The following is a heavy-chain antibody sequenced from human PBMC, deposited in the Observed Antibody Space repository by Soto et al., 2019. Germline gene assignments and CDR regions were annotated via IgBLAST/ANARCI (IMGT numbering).Heavy chain of an antibody. V-gene: IGHV3-30-3*01. CDR3: ARPVEPFYYYGMDV. CDR2: ISYDGSEK. CDR1: GFSFSTYT. J-gene: IGHJ6*02. Sequence: QVQLVESGGGVVQPGRSVRLSCAAAGFSFSTYTMEWVRQAPGKGLAWVALISYDGSEKYYADSVQGRFTVSRDNSKNTLYLQMNSLRLEDSAVYYCARPVEPFYYYGMDVWGQGTTVTVSS.